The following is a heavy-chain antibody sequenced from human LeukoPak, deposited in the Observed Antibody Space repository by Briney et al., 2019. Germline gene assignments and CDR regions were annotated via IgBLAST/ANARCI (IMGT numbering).Heavy chain of an antibody. CDR2: IGTTGDT. CDR1: GFTFNMYG. CDR3: ARERYCTLATCLSPDAFDF. V-gene: IGHV3-13*01. Sequence: GGSLRLSCAASGFTFNMYGMHWDRQTTGKGLEWVSGIGTTGDTFYPGSVKGRFTIYRDDAKNSLYLQMSSLRVGDTAIYYCARERYCTLATCLSPDAFDFWGQGTMVTVSS. D-gene: IGHD2-8*01. J-gene: IGHJ3*01.